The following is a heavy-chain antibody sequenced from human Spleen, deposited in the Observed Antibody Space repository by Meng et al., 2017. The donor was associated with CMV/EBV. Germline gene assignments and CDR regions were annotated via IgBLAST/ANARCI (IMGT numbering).Heavy chain of an antibody. J-gene: IGHJ4*02. CDR3: AHRLYINYYGSGSYYSAWAFDY. V-gene: IGHV2-5*01. D-gene: IGHD3-10*01. CDR2: IYWNDDK. Sequence: GVRVVWIRQPPGKALEWLALIYWNDDKRYSPSLKSRLTITKDTSKNQVVLTMTNMDPVDTATYYCAHRLYINYYGSGSYYSAWAFDYWGQGTLVTVSS. CDR1: GVR.